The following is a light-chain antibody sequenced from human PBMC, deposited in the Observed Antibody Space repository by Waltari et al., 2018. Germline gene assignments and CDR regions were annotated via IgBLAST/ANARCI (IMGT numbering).Light chain of an antibody. CDR3: TSYTTTNTVV. J-gene: IGLJ2*01. CDR2: DVA. Sequence: QSALTQPASVSGSPGQSITISCTGPSSDLGGYNYVSWYQQHPGKAPKLMIYDVAKWPSGVSNRFSGSKSGNTASLTISGLQAEDEADYYCTSYTTTNTVVFGGGTKVTVL. CDR1: SSDLGGYNY. V-gene: IGLV2-14*01.